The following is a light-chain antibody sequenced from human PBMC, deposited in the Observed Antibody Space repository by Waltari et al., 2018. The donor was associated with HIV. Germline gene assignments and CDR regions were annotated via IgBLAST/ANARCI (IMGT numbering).Light chain of an antibody. Sequence: SYVLPQPPSVSVAPGQTARITCGGNNIGSNTVHWYQQGPGQAPVLVVHADSDRPSGIPERFSGSNSGNMATLTISRVEAGDEADYYCQVWDSRSDHPVLGGGTRLTVL. CDR3: QVWDSRSDHPV. V-gene: IGLV3-21*02. CDR1: NIGSNT. CDR2: ADS. J-gene: IGLJ3*02.